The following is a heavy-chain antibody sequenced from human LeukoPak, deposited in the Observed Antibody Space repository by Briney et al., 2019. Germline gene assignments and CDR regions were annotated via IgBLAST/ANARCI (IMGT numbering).Heavy chain of an antibody. CDR3: ARDRVTGTISGQRY. CDR2: ISYDGSNK. V-gene: IGHV3-30-3*01. D-gene: IGHD1-7*01. Sequence: PGGSLRLSCAASGFTFSSYAMHWVRQAPGKGLEWVAVISYDGSNKYYADSVKGRFTISRDNSKNTLYLQMNSLRAEDTAVYYCARDRVTGTISGQRYWGQGTLVTVSS. CDR1: GFTFSSYA. J-gene: IGHJ4*02.